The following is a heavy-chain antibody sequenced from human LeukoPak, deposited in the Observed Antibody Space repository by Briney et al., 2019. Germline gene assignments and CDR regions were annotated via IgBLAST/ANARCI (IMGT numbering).Heavy chain of an antibody. J-gene: IGHJ5*02. D-gene: IGHD3-3*01. CDR2: IYYSGTT. CDR3: VRDAFFGERGPRWFDP. V-gene: IGHV4-59*01. Sequence: PSETLSPTCTVSGDSISSFYWTWIRQSPGKGLEWLGYIYYSGTTNYNPSLNSRITISLDTSKKHFSLTLRSVTAADTAVYYCVRDAFFGERGPRWFDPWGQGILVTVSS. CDR1: GDSISSFY.